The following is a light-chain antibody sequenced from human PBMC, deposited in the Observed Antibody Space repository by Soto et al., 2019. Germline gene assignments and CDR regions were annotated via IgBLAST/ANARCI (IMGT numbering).Light chain of an antibody. J-gene: IGKJ1*01. V-gene: IGKV1-39*01. Sequence: DIQMTQSPSSLSASVGDRVTITCRASQNIRSYLNWYQQKPGKAPQLLIYATSSLQTGVPSRFSASGSGTDVSLVSSDLQPEDSSTCYCQQGYSSRWTSGRGTKVEI. CDR1: QNIRSY. CDR3: QQGYSSRWT. CDR2: ATS.